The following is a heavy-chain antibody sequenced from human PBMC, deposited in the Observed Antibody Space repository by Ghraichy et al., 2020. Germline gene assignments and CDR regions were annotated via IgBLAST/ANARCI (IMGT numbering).Heavy chain of an antibody. D-gene: IGHD5-18*01. CDR1: GFTFSSYG. CDR2: ISYDGSNK. V-gene: IGHV3-30*18. CDR3: AKVGGVQLWLPPHY. Sequence: GGSLRLSCAASGFTFSSYGMHWVRQAPGKGLEWVAVISYDGSNKYYADSVKGRFTISRDNSKNTLYLQMNSLRAEDTAVYYCAKVGGVQLWLPPHYWGQGTLVTVSS. J-gene: IGHJ4*02.